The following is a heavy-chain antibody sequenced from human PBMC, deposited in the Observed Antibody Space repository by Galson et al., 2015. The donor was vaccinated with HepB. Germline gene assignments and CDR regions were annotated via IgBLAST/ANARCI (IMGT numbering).Heavy chain of an antibody. CDR2: IWYDGSNK. J-gene: IGHJ6*02. CDR3: ARDIYGSGSYYNDYYYYYGMDV. CDR1: GFTFSSYG. V-gene: IGHV3-33*01. Sequence: SLRLSCAASGFTFSSYGMHWVRQAPGKGLEWVAVIWYDGSNKYYADSVKGRFTISRDNSKNTLYLQMNSLRAEDTAVYYCARDIYGSGSYYNDYYYYYGMDVWGQGTTVTVSS. D-gene: IGHD3-10*01.